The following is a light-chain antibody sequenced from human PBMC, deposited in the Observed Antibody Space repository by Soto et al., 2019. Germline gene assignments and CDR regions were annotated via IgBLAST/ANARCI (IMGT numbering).Light chain of an antibody. J-gene: IGKJ1*01. CDR2: RAS. CDR3: QQYNNWPPWT. V-gene: IGKV1-12*01. Sequence: DIQMTQSPSSVSASVGDRVTITCRASQDIAKWLAWYQQKPGKAPTLLIHRASNLQSGVPSRFSGSGSGTEFTLTISSLQSEDFAVYYCQQYNNWPPWTFGQGTKVEIK. CDR1: QDIAKW.